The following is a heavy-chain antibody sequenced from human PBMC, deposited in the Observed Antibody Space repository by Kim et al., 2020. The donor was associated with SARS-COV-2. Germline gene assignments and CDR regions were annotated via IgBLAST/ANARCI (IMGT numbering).Heavy chain of an antibody. V-gene: IGHV3-74*01. CDR1: GFTFSSYW. CDR3: ARRSGYYNYYYYGMDV. D-gene: IGHD3-22*01. Sequence: GGSLRLSCAVSGFTFSSYWMHWVRQAPGKGLVWVARINSDGTSTSYADSVKGRFTISRDNAKNTLYLQMKSLRAEDTAVYYCARRSGYYNYYYYGMDVWGQGTAVTVSS. CDR2: INSDGTST. J-gene: IGHJ6*02.